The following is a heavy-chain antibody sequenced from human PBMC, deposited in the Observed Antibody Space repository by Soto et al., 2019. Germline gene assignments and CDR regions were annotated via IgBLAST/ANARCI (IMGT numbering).Heavy chain of an antibody. D-gene: IGHD4-17*01. CDR1: GGSISSGGYY. CDR3: ARGWGTVTSAPSAY. J-gene: IGHJ4*02. Sequence: QVQLQESGPGLVKPSQTLSLTCTVSGGSISSGGYYWSWIRQHPGQALEWIGYIYYSGSTYYNPFLKRRVAVTLAPCKTRVSLEMRSVTAADTAVYYCARGWGTVTSAPSAYCVQGTLVTVSS. V-gene: IGHV4-31*03. CDR2: IYYSGST.